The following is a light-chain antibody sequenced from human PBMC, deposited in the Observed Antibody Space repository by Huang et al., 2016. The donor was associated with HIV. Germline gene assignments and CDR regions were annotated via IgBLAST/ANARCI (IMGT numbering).Light chain of an antibody. J-gene: IGKJ2*01. CDR1: QSVSSY. Sequence: EIVLTQSPATLSLSPGERATLSCRASQSVSSYLAWYQQKPGQAPRLLIYDASNMATGIPPRFSGSGSGTDFTLTISSLEAEDFVVYYCQQRSNWPRMYTFGQGTKLEIK. CDR3: QQRSNWPRMYT. V-gene: IGKV3-11*01. CDR2: DAS.